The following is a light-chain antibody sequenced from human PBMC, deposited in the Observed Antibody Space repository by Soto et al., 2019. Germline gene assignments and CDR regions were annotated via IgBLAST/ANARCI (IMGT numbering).Light chain of an antibody. J-gene: IGLJ3*02. Sequence: QSVLTQPPSVSGAPGQRVTISCTGSSSNIGAGYDVHWYQHLPGTAPKLLIYDNNQRPSGVPDRFFGSKSGTSASLAISGLQLDDESHYYCAAWDDSLNGLVFGGGTKLTVL. CDR2: DNN. CDR1: SSNIGAGYD. V-gene: IGLV1-40*01. CDR3: AAWDDSLNGLV.